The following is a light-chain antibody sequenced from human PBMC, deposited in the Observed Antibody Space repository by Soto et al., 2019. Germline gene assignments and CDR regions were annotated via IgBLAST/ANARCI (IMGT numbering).Light chain of an antibody. J-gene: IGLJ1*01. V-gene: IGLV1-51*01. CDR2: DND. CDR1: SSTIGKSF. Sequence: QSVLTQPPSVSAAPGQKVTISCSGSSSTIGKSFVSWYQQLPATVPQRLIYDNDQRPSGIPDRFSGSKSGTSATLVITGLQTGDETDYDFGTWDRSLSVYVFGVGTKLTVL. CDR3: GTWDRSLSVYV.